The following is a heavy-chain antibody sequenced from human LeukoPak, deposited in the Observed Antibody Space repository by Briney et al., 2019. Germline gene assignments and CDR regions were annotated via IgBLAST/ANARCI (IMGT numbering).Heavy chain of an antibody. V-gene: IGHV1-2*02. CDR1: GYTFIAYY. D-gene: IGHD1-1*01. Sequence: ASVKVSCKASGYTFIAYYIHWVRQAPGQGLEWMGWINPKTGSTNYPQKFQGRVTMTRDTSISTVNVELSRLRSDDTAVYFCARDLDDAFDIWGQGTVVTVSS. J-gene: IGHJ3*02. CDR2: INPKTGST. CDR3: ARDLDDAFDI.